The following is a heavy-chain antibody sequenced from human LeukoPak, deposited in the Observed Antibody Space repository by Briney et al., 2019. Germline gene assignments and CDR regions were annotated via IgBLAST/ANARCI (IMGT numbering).Heavy chain of an antibody. CDR1: GASISSYY. Sequence: SETLSLTGTGSGASISSYYWIWNRQPPGKGLEWIGYIFYYGSTNDNPSLKSRVTISVDTSKNQFSLKLKSVTAADTAVYYCARGRGDFIIFDYWGQGTLVTVSS. CDR2: IFYYGST. V-gene: IGHV4-59*01. CDR3: ARGRGDFIIFDY. D-gene: IGHD2-21*02. J-gene: IGHJ4*02.